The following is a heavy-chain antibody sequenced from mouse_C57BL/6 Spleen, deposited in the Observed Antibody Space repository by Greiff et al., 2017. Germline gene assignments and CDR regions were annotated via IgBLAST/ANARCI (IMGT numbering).Heavy chain of an antibody. CDR3: ARYDLHAMDY. CDR2: ISSGSSTI. V-gene: IGHV5-17*01. J-gene: IGHJ4*01. Sequence: EVKLMESGGGLVKPGGSLKLSCAASGFTFSDYGMHWVRQAPEKGLEWVAYISSGSSTIYYADTVKGRFTISRDNAKNTLFLQMTSLRSEDTAMYYCARYDLHAMDYWGQGTSVTVSS. D-gene: IGHD2-3*01. CDR1: GFTFSDYG.